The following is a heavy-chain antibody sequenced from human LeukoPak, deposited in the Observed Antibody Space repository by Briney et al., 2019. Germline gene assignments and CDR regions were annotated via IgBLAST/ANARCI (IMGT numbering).Heavy chain of an antibody. J-gene: IGHJ6*03. CDR1: GGSISSSSYY. CDR2: IYYSGST. Sequence: SETLSLTCTVSGGSISSSSYYWGWIRQPPGKGLEWIGSIYYSGSTYYNPSLKSRVTISVDTSMNQFSLKLSSVTAADTAVYYCARRQPSDSSGYYIPVYYYYMDVWGKGTTVTVSS. V-gene: IGHV4-39*01. CDR3: ARRQPSDSSGYYIPVYYYYMDV. D-gene: IGHD3-22*01.